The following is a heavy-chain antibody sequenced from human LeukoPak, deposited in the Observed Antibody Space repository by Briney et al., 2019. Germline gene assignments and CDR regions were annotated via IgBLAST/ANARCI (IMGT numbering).Heavy chain of an antibody. J-gene: IGHJ4*02. Sequence: PSETLSLTCAVSGYSISSGYYWGWIRQPPGKGLEWIGSIYHSGSTYYNPSLKSRVTISVDTSKNQFSLKLSSVTAADTAVYYCARGLYSSGWIRDWGQGTLVTVSS. CDR2: IYHSGST. V-gene: IGHV4-38-2*01. CDR1: GYSISSGYY. CDR3: ARGLYSSGWIRD. D-gene: IGHD6-19*01.